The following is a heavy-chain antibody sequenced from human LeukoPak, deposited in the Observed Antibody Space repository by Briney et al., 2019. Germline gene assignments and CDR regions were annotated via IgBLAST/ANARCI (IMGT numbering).Heavy chain of an antibody. V-gene: IGHV4-59*01. CDR3: ARDRGEGIVGTFDY. Sequence: SETLSLTCTVSGGSISSYYWSWIRQPPGKGLEWIGHIYGSGSTNYNPSLKSRVTLSVDTSKNQFSLRLSSVTPADTAVYYCARDRGEGIVGTFDYWGQGTLVTVSS. J-gene: IGHJ4*02. D-gene: IGHD1-26*01. CDR1: GGSISSYY. CDR2: IYGSGST.